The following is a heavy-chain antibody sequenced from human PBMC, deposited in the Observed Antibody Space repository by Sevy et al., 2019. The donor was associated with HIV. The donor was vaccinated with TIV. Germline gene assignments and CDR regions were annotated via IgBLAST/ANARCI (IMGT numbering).Heavy chain of an antibody. V-gene: IGHV3-11*06. CDR3: ARDRRNYGGQYFDY. CDR1: GFTFSDYS. J-gene: IGHJ4*02. CDR2: ISAGSTYT. D-gene: IGHD4-17*01. Sequence: GGSLRLSCAASGFTFSDYSMSWIRQAPGKGLEWISYISAGSTYTNYADSVKGRFTISRDNAKNSLYLQMNSLRGEDTAVYYCARDRRNYGGQYFDYWGQGTLVTVSS.